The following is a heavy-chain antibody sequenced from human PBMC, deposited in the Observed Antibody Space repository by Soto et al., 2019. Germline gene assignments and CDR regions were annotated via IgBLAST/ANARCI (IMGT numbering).Heavy chain of an antibody. Sequence: SETLSLTCTVSGGSISSDDYYWSWIRQHPGKGLEWIGYIHNSGNTHYNPSLKSRVTISIDTSKNHFSLRLSSVTAADTAVYYCARGTPMVTGTYYYAMDAWGQGTTDTVSS. V-gene: IGHV4-31*03. CDR3: ARGTPMVTGTYYYAMDA. CDR2: IHNSGNT. D-gene: IGHD5-18*01. J-gene: IGHJ6*02. CDR1: GGSISSDDYY.